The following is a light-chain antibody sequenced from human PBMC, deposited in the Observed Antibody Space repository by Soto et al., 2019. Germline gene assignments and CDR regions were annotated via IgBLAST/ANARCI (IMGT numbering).Light chain of an antibody. J-gene: IGKJ1*01. CDR2: GTS. CDR1: QSVSSN. V-gene: IGKV3-15*01. CDR3: QQYGSSGT. Sequence: EIVIRQSPATLSVSTGERATLSCRASQSVSSNLAWYQQKPGQAPRLLIYGTSTRATGVPARFSGSGSGTDFTLTISRLEPEDFAVYYCQQYGSSGTFGQGTKVDIK.